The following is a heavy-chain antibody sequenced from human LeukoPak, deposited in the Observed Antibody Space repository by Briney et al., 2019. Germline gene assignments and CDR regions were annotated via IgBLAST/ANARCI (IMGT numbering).Heavy chain of an antibody. D-gene: IGHD2-2*02. CDR1: GYTFTSYD. V-gene: IGHV1-8*03. CDR3: ARVVYCSSTSRYTTYYMDV. Sequence: ASVKVSCKASGYTFTSYDINWVRQATGQGLEWMGWMNPNSGNTGYAQKFQGRVTITRNTSISTAYMELSSLRSEDTAVYYCARVVYCSSTSRYTTYYMDVWGKGTTVTVSS. CDR2: MNPNSGNT. J-gene: IGHJ6*03.